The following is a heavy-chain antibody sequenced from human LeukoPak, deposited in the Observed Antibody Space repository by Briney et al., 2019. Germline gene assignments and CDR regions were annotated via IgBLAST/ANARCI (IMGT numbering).Heavy chain of an antibody. Sequence: PGRSLRLSCAASGFTFSYYAMHCVRHAPGKGLEWVAVISYDGSNEYYADSVKGRFTISRDNSKNTLSLQMNTLRPEDTAVYYCARPIDNGSGSYYFDYWGQGTLVTVPS. V-gene: IGHV3-30-3*01. CDR2: ISYDGSNE. CDR3: ARPIDNGSGSYYFDY. D-gene: IGHD3-10*01. J-gene: IGHJ4*02. CDR1: GFTFSYYA.